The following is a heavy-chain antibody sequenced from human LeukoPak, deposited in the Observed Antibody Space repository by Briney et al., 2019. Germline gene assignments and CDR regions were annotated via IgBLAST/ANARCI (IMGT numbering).Heavy chain of an antibody. CDR3: AGNYYDILTPSL. Sequence: SVKVSCKASGGTFSSYAISRVRQAPGQGLEWMGGIIPIFGTANYAQKFQGRVTITADESTSTAYMELSSLRSEDTAVYYCAGNYYDILTPSLWGQGTLVTVSS. CDR1: GGTFSSYA. D-gene: IGHD3-9*01. CDR2: IIPIFGTA. V-gene: IGHV1-69*01. J-gene: IGHJ4*02.